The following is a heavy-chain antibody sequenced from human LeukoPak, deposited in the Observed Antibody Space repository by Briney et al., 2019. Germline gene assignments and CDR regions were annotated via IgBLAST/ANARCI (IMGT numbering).Heavy chain of an antibody. V-gene: IGHV4-34*01. CDR3: ARSPTVTTYAY. D-gene: IGHD4-4*01. CDR2: INHSGST. Sequence: SETLSLTCAVYGGSFSGYYWSWIRQPPGKGLEWIGEINHSGSTNYNPSLKSRVTISVGTSKNQFSLKLSSVTAADTAVYYCARSPTVTTYAYWGQGTLVTVSS. CDR1: GGSFSGYY. J-gene: IGHJ4*02.